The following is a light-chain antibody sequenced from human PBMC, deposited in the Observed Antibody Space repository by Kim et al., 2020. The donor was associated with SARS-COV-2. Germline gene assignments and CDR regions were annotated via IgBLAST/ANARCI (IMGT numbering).Light chain of an antibody. J-gene: IGKJ5*01. V-gene: IGKV1-39*01. CDR2: TTS. CDR1: QSITNY. CDR3: EQTYSTPT. Sequence: DIQMTQSPSTLSASVGDRVTITCRASQSITNYLNWYQQKPGKAPKVLIYTTSNLQSGVPSRFSGSGSGTDFTLTISSLQPEDFATYYCEQTYSTPTFGQGTRLEIK.